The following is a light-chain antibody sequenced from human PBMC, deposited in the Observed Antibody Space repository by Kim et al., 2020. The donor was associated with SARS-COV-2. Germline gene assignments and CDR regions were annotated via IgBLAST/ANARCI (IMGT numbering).Light chain of an antibody. CDR2: ESS. V-gene: IGKV3-20*01. Sequence: PGERATLSCTANQSVSSSYLGWYQQRPGQGPRLLIYESSIRAPGIPDRFSGSASGRTFTLTISRLEPEDFAVYYCQQYGTSMYTFGQGTKLEI. J-gene: IGKJ2*01. CDR1: QSVSSSY. CDR3: QQYGTSMYT.